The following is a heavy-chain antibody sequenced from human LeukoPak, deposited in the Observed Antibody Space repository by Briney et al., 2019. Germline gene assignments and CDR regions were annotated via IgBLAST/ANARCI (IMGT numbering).Heavy chain of an antibody. V-gene: IGHV3-7*05. CDR3: ARWSSGWEFDY. D-gene: IGHD6-19*01. Sequence: GGSLRLSCAASGFTFSSSGMTWVRQVPGKGLEWVSHINDDGTEKYYVDSVKGRFTISKDNAKNSVYLQMNSLRAEATAVYYCARWSSGWEFDYWGQGTLVSVSS. CDR1: GFTFSSSG. CDR2: INDDGTEK. J-gene: IGHJ4*02.